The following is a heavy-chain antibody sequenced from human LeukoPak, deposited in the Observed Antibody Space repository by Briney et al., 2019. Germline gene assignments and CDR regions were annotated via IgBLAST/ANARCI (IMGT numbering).Heavy chain of an antibody. D-gene: IGHD3-16*02. J-gene: IGHJ4*02. CDR2: INAGNGNT. CDR3: ARDHDYVWGSYRYTGYYFDY. Sequence: ASVKVSCKASGYTFTSYAMHWVRQAPGQRLEWMGWINAGNGNTKYSQKFQGRVTITRDTSASTAYMELSSLRSEDTAVYYCARDHDYVWGSYRYTGYYFDYWGQGTLVTVSS. CDR1: GYTFTSYA. V-gene: IGHV1-3*01.